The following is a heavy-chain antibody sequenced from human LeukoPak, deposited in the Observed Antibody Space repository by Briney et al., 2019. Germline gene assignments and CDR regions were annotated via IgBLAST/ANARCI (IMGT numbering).Heavy chain of an antibody. CDR2: ISYDGSNK. V-gene: IGHV3-30*18. Sequence: PGGSLRLSCAASGFTFSSYGTHWVRQAPGKGLEWVAVISYDGSNKYYADSVKGRFTISRDNSKNALYLQMNSLRAEDTAVYYCAKEGRYFEEDGMDVWGQGTTVTVSS. J-gene: IGHJ6*02. CDR3: AKEGRYFEEDGMDV. D-gene: IGHD3-9*01. CDR1: GFTFSSYG.